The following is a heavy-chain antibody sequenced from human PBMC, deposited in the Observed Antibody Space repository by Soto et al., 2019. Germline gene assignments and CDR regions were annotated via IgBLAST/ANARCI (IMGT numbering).Heavy chain of an antibody. V-gene: IGHV4-30-4*01. CDR2: IYYSGST. Sequence: SETLSLTCTVSGGSISSGDYYWSWIRQPPGKGLEWIGYIYYSGSTYYNPSLKSRVTISVDTSKNQFSLKLSSVTAADTAVYYCARESAPTWFDPWGQGTLVTVSS. CDR1: GGSISSGDYY. CDR3: ARESAPTWFDP. J-gene: IGHJ5*02.